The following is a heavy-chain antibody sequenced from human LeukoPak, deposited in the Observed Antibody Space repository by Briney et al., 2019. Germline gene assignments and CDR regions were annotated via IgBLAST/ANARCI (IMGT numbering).Heavy chain of an antibody. CDR2: ISSSSSTI. J-gene: IGHJ6*02. CDR1: GFTFSSYS. Sequence: GGSLRLSCAASGFTFSSYSMNWVRQAPGKGLEWVSYISSSSSTIYYADSVKGRFTISRDNAKNSLYLQMNSLRDEDTAVYYCARDRLLWFGKEGMDVWGQGTTVTVSS. CDR3: ARDRLLWFGKEGMDV. V-gene: IGHV3-48*02. D-gene: IGHD3-10*01.